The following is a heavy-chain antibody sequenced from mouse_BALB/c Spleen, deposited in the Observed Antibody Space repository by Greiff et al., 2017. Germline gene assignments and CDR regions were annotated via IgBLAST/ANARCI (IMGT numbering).Heavy chain of an antibody. CDR2: ISDGGSYT. CDR1: GFTFSDYY. Sequence: EVMLVESGGGLVKPGGSLKLSCAASGFTFSDYYMYWVRQTPEKRLEWVATISDGGSYTYYPDSVKGRFTISRDNAKNNLYLQMSSLKSEDTAMYYCARDYYRYAMDYWGQGTSVTVSS. J-gene: IGHJ4*01. CDR3: ARDYYRYAMDY. D-gene: IGHD2-14*01. V-gene: IGHV5-4*02.